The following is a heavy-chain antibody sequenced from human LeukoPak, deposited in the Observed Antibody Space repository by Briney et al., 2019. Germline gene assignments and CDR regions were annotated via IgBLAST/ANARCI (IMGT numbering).Heavy chain of an antibody. D-gene: IGHD6-13*01. Sequence: PGGSLRLSCAASGFTFSSYDMSWVRQAPGKGLEWVAVIWYDGSNKYYADSVKGRFTISRDNSKNTLYLQMNSLRAEDTAVYYCARGIAAAGTVPGFFDYWGQGTLVTVSS. CDR2: IWYDGSNK. CDR3: ARGIAAAGTVPGFFDY. V-gene: IGHV3-33*08. CDR1: GFTFSSYD. J-gene: IGHJ4*02.